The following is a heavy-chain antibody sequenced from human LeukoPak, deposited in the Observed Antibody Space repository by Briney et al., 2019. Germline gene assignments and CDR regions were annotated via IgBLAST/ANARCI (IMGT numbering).Heavy chain of an antibody. CDR3: AKLGSGWKYYYYYYMDV. Sequence: GGSLRLSCAASGFTFSSYGMSWVRQAPGKGLEWVSAISGSGGSTYYADSVKGRFTISRDNSKNTLYLQMNSLRAEDTAVYYCAKLGSGWKYYYYYYMDVWGKGTTVTISS. CDR1: GFTFSSYG. D-gene: IGHD6-19*01. V-gene: IGHV3-23*01. J-gene: IGHJ6*03. CDR2: ISGSGGST.